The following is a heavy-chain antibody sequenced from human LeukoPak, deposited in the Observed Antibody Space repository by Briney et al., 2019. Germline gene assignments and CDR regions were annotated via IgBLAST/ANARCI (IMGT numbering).Heavy chain of an antibody. CDR2: INHSGST. D-gene: IGHD2-15*01. V-gene: IGHV4-34*01. CDR3: ARGRYCSGGSCYVNWFDP. J-gene: IGHJ5*02. Sequence: SETLSLTCAVYGGSFSGYYWSWIRQPPGKGLGWIGEINHSGSTNYNPSLKSRVTISADTSKNQFSLKLSSVTAADTAVYYCARGRYCSGGSCYVNWFDPWGQGTLVTVSS. CDR1: GGSFSGYY.